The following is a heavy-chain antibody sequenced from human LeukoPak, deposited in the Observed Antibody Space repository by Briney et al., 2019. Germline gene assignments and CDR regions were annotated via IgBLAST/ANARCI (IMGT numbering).Heavy chain of an antibody. CDR3: ARPLKYYYGPETFFWFDF. D-gene: IGHD3-10*01. Sequence: HPGRSLRLSCAASGFTFSSYGMHWVRQAPGKGLEWVANINQDGSEKYYVDSVKGRFTISRDNAKNSLYLQMNSLRAEDTAVYYCARPLKYYYGPETFFWFDFWGLGTLVTVSS. CDR1: GFTFSSYG. V-gene: IGHV3-7*01. CDR2: INQDGSEK. J-gene: IGHJ5*01.